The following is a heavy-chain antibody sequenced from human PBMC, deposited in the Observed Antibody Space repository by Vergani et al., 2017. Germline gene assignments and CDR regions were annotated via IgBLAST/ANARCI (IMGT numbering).Heavy chain of an antibody. CDR2: IDPSDSYT. D-gene: IGHD3-9*01. V-gene: IGHV5-10-1*03. CDR3: ARQGLYYDILTGYQLFDY. Sequence: EVQLVQSGAEVKKPGESLRISCKGSGYSFTSYWISWVRQMPGKGLEWMGRIDPSDSYTNYSPSFQGHVTISADKSISTAYLQWSSLKASATAMYYCARQGLYYDILTGYQLFDYWGQGTLVTVSS. CDR1: GYSFTSYW. J-gene: IGHJ4*02.